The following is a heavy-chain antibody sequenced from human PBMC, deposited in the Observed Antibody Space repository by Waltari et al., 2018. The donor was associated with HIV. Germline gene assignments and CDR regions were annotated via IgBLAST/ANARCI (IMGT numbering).Heavy chain of an antibody. V-gene: IGHV1-18*01. CDR3: ARDHYYGSSGYYSDY. D-gene: IGHD3-22*01. J-gene: IGHJ4*02. Sequence: QVHLVQSGAELRKPGASVTVSCKASGYTFPNHGITWVRPAPGQGLEWMGWISGYNGDTRYAQKVRGRVTMTTDTSKSTAYLEMGSLRFDDTAVYYCARDHYYGSSGYYSDYWSQGTLVTVSS. CDR2: ISGYNGDT. CDR1: GYTFPNHG.